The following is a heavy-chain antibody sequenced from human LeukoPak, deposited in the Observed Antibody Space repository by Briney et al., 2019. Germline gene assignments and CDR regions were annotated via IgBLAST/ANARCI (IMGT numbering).Heavy chain of an antibody. D-gene: IGHD6-19*01. J-gene: IGHJ4*02. Sequence: GGSLRLSCAASGFTFSGSAMHWVRQASGKGLEWVGRIRSKANSYATAYAASVKGRFTISRDDSKNTAYLQMNSLKTEDTAVYYCTRQSPAGYSSGKWGQGTLVTVSS. CDR2: IRSKANSYAT. V-gene: IGHV3-73*01. CDR3: TRQSPAGYSSGK. CDR1: GFTFSGSA.